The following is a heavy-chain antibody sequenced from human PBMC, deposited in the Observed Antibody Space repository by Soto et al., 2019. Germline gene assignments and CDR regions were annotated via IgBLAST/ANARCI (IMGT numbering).Heavy chain of an antibody. CDR3: ARDSEDSNYGHYYYYGMDV. D-gene: IGHD4-4*01. CDR1: GGTFSSYA. CDR2: INPSGGST. J-gene: IGHJ6*02. Sequence: GASVKVSCKASGGTFSSYAISWVRQAPGQGLEWMGIINPSGGSTSYAQKFQGRVTMTRDTSTSTVYMELSSLRSEDTAVYYCARDSEDSNYGHYYYYGMDVWGQGTTVTVSS. V-gene: IGHV1-46*01.